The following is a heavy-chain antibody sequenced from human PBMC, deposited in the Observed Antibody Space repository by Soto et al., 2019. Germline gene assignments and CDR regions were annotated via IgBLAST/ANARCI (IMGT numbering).Heavy chain of an antibody. CDR1: GYTFTSYG. D-gene: IGHD2-2*01. Sequence: ASVKVSCKASGYTFTSYGISWVRQDPGQGLEWMGWISAYNGNTNYAQKLQGRVTMTTDTSTSTAYMELRSLRSDDTAVYYCARSGPSWPFSKTYNWFDPWGQGTLVTVSS. CDR2: ISAYNGNT. J-gene: IGHJ5*02. CDR3: ARSGPSWPFSKTYNWFDP. V-gene: IGHV1-18*01.